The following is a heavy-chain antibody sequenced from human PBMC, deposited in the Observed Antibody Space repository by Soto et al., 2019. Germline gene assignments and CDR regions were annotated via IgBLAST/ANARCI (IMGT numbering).Heavy chain of an antibody. CDR3: AKYSLGYFDY. Sequence: QVQLGESGGGVVQPGRSLRLSCAASGFTFSSYGMHWVRQAPGKGLEWVAVISYDGSNKYYAESLKGRFTISRDNSKNTLYLQINSLRAEDTAVYYSAKYSLGYFDYWGQGTLVTVSS. CDR2: ISYDGSNK. CDR1: GFTFSSYG. D-gene: IGHD1-26*01. J-gene: IGHJ4*02. V-gene: IGHV3-30*18.